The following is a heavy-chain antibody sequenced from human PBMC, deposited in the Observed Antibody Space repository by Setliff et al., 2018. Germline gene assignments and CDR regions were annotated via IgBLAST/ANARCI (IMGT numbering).Heavy chain of an antibody. V-gene: IGHV4-39*01. CDR2: VYYSGSI. CDR1: GGSISDSHYY. Sequence: SETLSLTCTFSGGSISDSHYYWGWFRQPPGMRPEWIGTVYYSGSIYYNPSPKSRVTLFVDTSKDQFSLRLTSMTAADTAVYYCARQVEMATIAFDVWGQGTMVTVSS. D-gene: IGHD5-12*01. CDR3: ARQVEMATIAFDV. J-gene: IGHJ3*01.